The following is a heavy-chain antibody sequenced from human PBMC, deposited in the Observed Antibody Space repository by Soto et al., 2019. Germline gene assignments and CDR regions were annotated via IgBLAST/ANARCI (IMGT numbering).Heavy chain of an antibody. CDR2: IWYDGSNK. J-gene: IGHJ6*02. CDR3: ARVGRYYDSSGSYYYYGMDV. CDR1: GFTFSSYG. Sequence: GGSLRLSCAASGFTFSSYGMHWVHQAPGKGLEWVAVIWYDGSNKYYADSVKGRFTISRDNSKNTLYLQMNSLRAEDTAVYYCARVGRYYDSSGSYYYYGMDVWGQGTTVTVSS. V-gene: IGHV3-33*01. D-gene: IGHD3-22*01.